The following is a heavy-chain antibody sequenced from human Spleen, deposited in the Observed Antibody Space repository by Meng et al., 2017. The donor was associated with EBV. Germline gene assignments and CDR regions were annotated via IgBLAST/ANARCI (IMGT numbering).Heavy chain of an antibody. D-gene: IGHD3-10*01. V-gene: IGHV4-30-2*01. J-gene: IGHJ5*02. CDR3: AGNYGGNLGWIDP. CDR2: IYHSGST. CDR1: GGSTSSGGNL. Sequence: LQLQGSGSGLVKPSQTLSLTCTISGGSTSSGGNLWSWIRQPPGKGLEWIGYIYHSGSTYYNPSLKSRVTMSVDRSKNQFSLRLTSVTAADTAVYYCAGNYGGNLGWIDPWGQGTLVTVSS.